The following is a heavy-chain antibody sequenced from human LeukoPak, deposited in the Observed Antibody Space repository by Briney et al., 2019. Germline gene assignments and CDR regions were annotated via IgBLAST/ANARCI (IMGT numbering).Heavy chain of an antibody. Sequence: SETLSLTCTVSGGSISSDTYYWGWIRQPPGKGLEWIGFIYYSGSTNYNPSLKSRVTISVDTSKNQFSLKLSSVTAADTAVYYCARESGSYLWRSWLNPWGQGTLVTVSS. D-gene: IGHD3-16*01. CDR2: IYYSGST. V-gene: IGHV4-61*01. J-gene: IGHJ5*02. CDR1: GGSISSDTYY. CDR3: ARESGSYLWRSWLNP.